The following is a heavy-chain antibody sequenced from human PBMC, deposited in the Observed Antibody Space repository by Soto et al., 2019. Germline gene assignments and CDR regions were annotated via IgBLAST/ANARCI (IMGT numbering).Heavy chain of an antibody. J-gene: IGHJ4*02. CDR3: VRDSRTGCSSINCYMH. Sequence: QLQLRESGPGLVQPSGTLSLTCDVSGDSLTNNHWWSWVRQAPGKGLEWIGEIWHTGRPNYNPSLKRRVASSIDKSKNQFSLKLSSVTAADTAVYYCVRDSRTGCSSINCYMHWGQGTLVTVSS. D-gene: IGHD2-15*01. CDR1: GDSLTNNHW. CDR2: IWHTGRP. V-gene: IGHV4-4*02.